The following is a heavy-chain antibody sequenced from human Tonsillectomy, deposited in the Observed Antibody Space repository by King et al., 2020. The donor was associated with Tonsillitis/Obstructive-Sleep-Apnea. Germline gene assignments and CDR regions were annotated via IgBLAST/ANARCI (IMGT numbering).Heavy chain of an antibody. Sequence: QLVQSGAEVKKPGASVKVSCKASGYTFTGYYMHWVRQAPGQGLQWMGRINPNSGGTNYPQKFQGRVTMTRDTSISTAYMELSRLRSDDTAVYYCARGGYNILTGYFDYWGQGTLVTVSS. J-gene: IGHJ4*02. CDR2: INPNSGGT. CDR3: ARGGYNILTGYFDY. CDR1: GYTFTGYY. D-gene: IGHD3-9*01. V-gene: IGHV1-2*06.